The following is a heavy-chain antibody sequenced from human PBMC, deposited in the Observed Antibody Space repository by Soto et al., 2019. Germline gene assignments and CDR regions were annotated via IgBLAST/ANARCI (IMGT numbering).Heavy chain of an antibody. Sequence: QITLKESGPTLVKPTQTLTLTCTFSGFSLSTRGVGVAWIRQPPGKALEWLALIFWDDDKCYSPSLKSRITITDDTSKFLVILTMSNMGPEDTATYCCAHRRHVAAYYFDCWGQGTLVTVSS. V-gene: IGHV2-5*02. J-gene: IGHJ4*02. CDR3: AHRRHVAAYYFDC. D-gene: IGHD2-21*01. CDR2: IFWDDDK. CDR1: GFSLSTRGVG.